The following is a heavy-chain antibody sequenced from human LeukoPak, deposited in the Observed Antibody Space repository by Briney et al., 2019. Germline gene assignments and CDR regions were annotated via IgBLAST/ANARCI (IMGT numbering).Heavy chain of an antibody. V-gene: IGHV3-20*01. J-gene: IGHJ4*02. CDR3: ARAYYYDSSGYFPD. CDR2: INWNGGST. D-gene: IGHD3-22*01. CDR1: GFTFADYG. Sequence: GGSLRLSCAASGFTFADYGMSRVRQAPGKGLEWVSAINWNGGSTGYADSVKGRFTISRDNAKNSLYLQMNSLRAEDTALYHCARAYYYDSSGYFPDWGQGTLVTVSS.